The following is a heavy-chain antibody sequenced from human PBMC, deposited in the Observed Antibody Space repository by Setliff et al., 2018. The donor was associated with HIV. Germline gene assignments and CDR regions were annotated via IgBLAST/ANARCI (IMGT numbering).Heavy chain of an antibody. CDR2: INPNDGGT. J-gene: IGHJ4*02. D-gene: IGHD3-3*01. Sequence: GASVKVSCKASGYTFTGYYIHWIRQAPGRGLQWLGWINPNDGGTKVAQQFQGRVTITRDTSISTAFMHLSGLRSDDTAMDYCAREVKGDDFPFDNWGRGTLGTVS. CDR3: AREVKGDDFPFDN. V-gene: IGHV1-2*02. CDR1: GYTFTGYY.